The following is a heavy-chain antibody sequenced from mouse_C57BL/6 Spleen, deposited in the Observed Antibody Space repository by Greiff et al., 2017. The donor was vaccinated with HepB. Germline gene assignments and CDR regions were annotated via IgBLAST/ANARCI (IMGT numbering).Heavy chain of an antibody. D-gene: IGHD4-1*01. V-gene: IGHV1-82*01. Sequence: VKLMESGPELVKPGASVKISCKASGYAFSSSWMNWVKQRPGKGLEWIGRSYPGDGDTNYNGKFKGKATLTADKSSSTAYMQLSSLKSEDSAVYVCSRSSANFDYAMDYWGQGTSVTVSS. CDR3: SRSSANFDYAMDY. CDR2: SYPGDGDT. J-gene: IGHJ4*01. CDR1: GYAFSSSW.